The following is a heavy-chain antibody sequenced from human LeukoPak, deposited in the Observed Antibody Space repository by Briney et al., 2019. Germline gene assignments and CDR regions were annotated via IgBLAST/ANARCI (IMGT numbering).Heavy chain of an antibody. V-gene: IGHV1-2*06. D-gene: IGHD6-19*01. Sequence: ASVKVSCKASGYTFTDYYIHWVRQAPGQGLEWMGRINPNSGGTSSARKFQGRVTVTRDTSISTVYMELSRLTSDDTAMYYCARSPSGWYGGYWGQGTLVTVSS. J-gene: IGHJ4*02. CDR2: INPNSGGT. CDR1: GYTFTDYY. CDR3: ARSPSGWYGGY.